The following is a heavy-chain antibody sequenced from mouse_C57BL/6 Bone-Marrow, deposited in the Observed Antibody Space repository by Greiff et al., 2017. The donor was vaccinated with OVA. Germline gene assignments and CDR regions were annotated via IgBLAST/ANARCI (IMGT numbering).Heavy chain of an antibody. CDR3: ARENYSNPFAY. V-gene: IGHV1-19*01. J-gene: IGHJ3*01. CDR1: GYTFTDYY. Sequence: EVQLQQSGPVLVKPGASVKMSCKASGYTFTDYYMNWVKQSHGKSLEWIGVINPYNGGTSYNQKFKGKATLTVDKSSSTAYMELNSLTSEDSAVYYCARENYSNPFAYWGQGTLVTVSA. D-gene: IGHD2-5*01. CDR2: INPYNGGT.